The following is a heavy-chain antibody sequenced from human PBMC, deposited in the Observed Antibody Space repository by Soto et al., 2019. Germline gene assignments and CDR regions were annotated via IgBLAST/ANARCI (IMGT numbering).Heavy chain of an antibody. D-gene: IGHD6-19*01. J-gene: IGHJ6*02. Sequence: GGSLRLSCAASGFTFSSYWMSWVRQAPGKGLEWVANIKQDGSEKYYVDSVKGRFTITRDNAKNSLYLQMNSLRAEDTAVYYCAREGSGWSYYYYYGMDVWGQGTTVTVSS. V-gene: IGHV3-7*03. CDR2: IKQDGSEK. CDR3: AREGSGWSYYYYYGMDV. CDR1: GFTFSSYW.